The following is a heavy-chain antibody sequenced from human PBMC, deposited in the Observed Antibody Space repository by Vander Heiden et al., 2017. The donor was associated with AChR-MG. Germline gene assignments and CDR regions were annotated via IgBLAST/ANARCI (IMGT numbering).Heavy chain of an antibody. CDR1: GFTFSGYT. D-gene: IGHD2-15*01. CDR3: AKHHCSAGSCYSDY. CDR2: ISNVDGGT. Sequence: EVQLLESGGGLVQPGGSLRLSCAASGFTFSGYTMSWVRQAPGKGLEWVSAISNVDGGTYYADSVKGRFTISRDNSKNTLYLQTNSLRAEDTAVYYCAKHHCSAGSCYSDYWGQGTLVTVSS. V-gene: IGHV3-23*01. J-gene: IGHJ4*02.